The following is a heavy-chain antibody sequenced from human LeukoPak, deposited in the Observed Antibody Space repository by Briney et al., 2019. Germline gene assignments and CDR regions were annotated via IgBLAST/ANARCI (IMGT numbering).Heavy chain of an antibody. CDR3: ARHSAWDYGDLTKANYYYYGMDV. CDR1: GDSISSYY. J-gene: IGHJ6*02. CDR2: IYYSGST. V-gene: IGHV4-59*08. D-gene: IGHD4-17*01. Sequence: TSETLSLTCSVSGDSISSYYWSWIRQPPGKGLEWIGDIYYSGSTNYNPSLKSRATISVDTSKNQFSLKLSSVTAADTAVYYCARHSAWDYGDLTKANYYYYGMDVWGQGTTVTVSS.